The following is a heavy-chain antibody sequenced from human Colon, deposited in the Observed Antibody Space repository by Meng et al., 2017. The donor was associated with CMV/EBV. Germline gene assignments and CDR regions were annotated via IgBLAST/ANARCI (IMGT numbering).Heavy chain of an antibody. D-gene: IGHD2-21*01. CDR2: ISFDGANK. CDR1: SSYG. Sequence: SSYGFHWVRRSPGKGLEWVADISFDGANKFGADSLEGRFTASRDNSKNTVYLQMKSLRVEDTAVYYCARTPASYCAGASCYSWFDPWGQGTLVTVSS. J-gene: IGHJ5*02. CDR3: ARTPASYCAGASCYSWFDP. V-gene: IGHV3-30-3*01.